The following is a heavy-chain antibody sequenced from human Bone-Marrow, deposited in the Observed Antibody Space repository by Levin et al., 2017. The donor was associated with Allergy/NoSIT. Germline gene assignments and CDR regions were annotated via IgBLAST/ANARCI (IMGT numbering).Heavy chain of an antibody. V-gene: IGHV3-23*01. CDR3: AKDWTTIVVEADNPYYVDH. J-gene: IGHJ4*02. CDR2: ISGDATLT. D-gene: IGHD2-21*01. Sequence: GGSLRLSCAASGFSFSSYALSWVRQAPGKGLEWVAAISGDATLTYYADSVRDRFTISRDNSKNTVYLQMDSLRAEDTALYYCAKDWTTIVVEADNPYYVDHWGQGTLVTVSS. CDR1: GFSFSSYA.